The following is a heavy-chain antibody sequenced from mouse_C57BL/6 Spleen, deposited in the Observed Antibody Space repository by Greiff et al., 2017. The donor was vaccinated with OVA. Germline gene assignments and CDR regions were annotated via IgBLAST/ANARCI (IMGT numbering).Heavy chain of an antibody. Sequence: QVQLQQPGAELVMPGASVKLSCKASGYTFTSYWMHWVKQRPGQGLEWIGEIDPSDSYTNYNQKFKGKSTLTVDKSSSTAYMQLSSLTSEDSAVYYCAILRDQLRGFAYWGQGTLVTVSA. CDR3: AILRDQLRGFAY. CDR1: GYTFTSYW. CDR2: IDPSDSYT. V-gene: IGHV1-69*01. D-gene: IGHD1-1*01. J-gene: IGHJ3*01.